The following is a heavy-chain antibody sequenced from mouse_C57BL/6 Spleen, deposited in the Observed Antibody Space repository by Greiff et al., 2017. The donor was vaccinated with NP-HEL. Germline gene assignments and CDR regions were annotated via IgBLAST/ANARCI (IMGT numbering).Heavy chain of an antibody. CDR2: IDPETGGT. Sequence: VKLVESGAELVRPGASVTLSCKASGYTFTDYEMHWVKQTPVHGLEWIGAIDPETGGTAYNQKFKGKAILTADKSSSTAYMELRSLTSEDSAVYYCTRRRSSPFAYWGQGTLVTVSA. V-gene: IGHV1-15*01. CDR1: GYTFTDYE. J-gene: IGHJ3*01. D-gene: IGHD1-1*01. CDR3: TRRRSSPFAY.